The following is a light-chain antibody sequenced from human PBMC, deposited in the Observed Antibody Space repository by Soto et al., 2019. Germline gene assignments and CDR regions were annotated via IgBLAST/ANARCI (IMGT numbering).Light chain of an antibody. CDR2: DAS. J-gene: IGKJ1*01. V-gene: IGKV1-39*01. CDR1: QAIRND. Sequence: IQMTESPSSLSAAVGDRVTITCRASQAIRNDLNWYQRRPGKAPNLLIFDASTLQTGVPSRFSGSGSGTHFTLTINGLLPEEYSIYYCQQSYTTPWTFGQGTKVDIK. CDR3: QQSYTTPWT.